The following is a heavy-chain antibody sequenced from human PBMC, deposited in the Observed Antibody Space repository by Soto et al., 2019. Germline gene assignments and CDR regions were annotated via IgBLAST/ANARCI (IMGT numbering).Heavy chain of an antibody. J-gene: IGHJ4*02. CDR2: ISSSGSFM. CDR3: ARDPPTGTTLDWADS. D-gene: IGHD1-7*01. Sequence: EVQLVESGGGLVKPGGSLRLSCAASGFSFSIDSMGWVRQAPGKGLEWVSSISSSGSFMNYADSVKGRFTISRDNAKNSLYLQMSGLKDEDTAVYYCARDPPTGTTLDWADSWGQGTLVTVSS. CDR1: GFSFSIDS. V-gene: IGHV3-21*01.